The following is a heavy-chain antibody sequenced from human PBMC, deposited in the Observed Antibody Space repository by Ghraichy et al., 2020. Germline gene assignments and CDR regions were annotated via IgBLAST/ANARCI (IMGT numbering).Heavy chain of an antibody. J-gene: IGHJ2*01. V-gene: IGHV5-10-1*01. CDR2: IDPSDSYT. CDR1: GYSFTSYW. Sequence: GESLNISCKGSGYSFTSYWISWVRQMPGKGLEWMGRIDPSDSYTNYSPSFQGHVTISADKSISTAYLQWSSLKASDTAMYYCASLKPGAVAGDVLDLWGRGTLVTVSS. D-gene: IGHD6-19*01. CDR3: ASLKPGAVAGDVLDL.